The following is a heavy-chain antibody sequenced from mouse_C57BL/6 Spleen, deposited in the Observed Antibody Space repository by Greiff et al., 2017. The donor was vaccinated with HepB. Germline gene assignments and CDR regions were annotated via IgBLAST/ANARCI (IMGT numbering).Heavy chain of an antibody. CDR2: IYPGDGDT. Sequence: VQLQQSGAELVKPGASVKISCKASGYAFSSYWMNWVKQRPGKGLEWIGQIYPGDGDTNYNGKFKGKATLTADKSSSTAYMQLSSLTSEDSAVYFCAPDNGYYRYFDVWGTGTTVTVSS. D-gene: IGHD2-3*01. V-gene: IGHV1-80*01. CDR3: APDNGYYRYFDV. J-gene: IGHJ1*03. CDR1: GYAFSSYW.